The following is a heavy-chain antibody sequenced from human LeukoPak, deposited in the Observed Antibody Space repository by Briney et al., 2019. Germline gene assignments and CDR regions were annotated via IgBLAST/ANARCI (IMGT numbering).Heavy chain of an antibody. CDR1: GFTFSSYS. CDR2: IRYDGSNK. V-gene: IGHV3-30*02. D-gene: IGHD3-10*01. CDR3: AKDHYYGSGSYYNDNYMDV. J-gene: IGHJ6*03. Sequence: PGGSLRLSCAASGFTFSSYSMNWVRQAPGKGLEWVAFIRYDGSNKYDADSVKGRFTISRDNSKNTLYLQMNSLRVEDTAVYYCAKDHYYGSGSYYNDNYMDVWGKGTTVTISS.